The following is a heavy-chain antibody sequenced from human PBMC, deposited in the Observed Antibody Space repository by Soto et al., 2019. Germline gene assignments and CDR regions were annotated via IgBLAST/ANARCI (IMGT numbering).Heavy chain of an antibody. Sequence: ASVKVSCKASGGTFSSYAISWVRQAPGQGLEWMGGIIPIFGTANYAQKFQGRVTITADESTSTAYMELNSLRAEDTAVYYCARLSPYSSGWYPADYYYGMDVWGQGTTVTVSS. CDR2: IIPIFGTA. CDR1: GGTFSSYA. V-gene: IGHV1-69*13. J-gene: IGHJ6*02. D-gene: IGHD6-19*01. CDR3: ARLSPYSSGWYPADYYYGMDV.